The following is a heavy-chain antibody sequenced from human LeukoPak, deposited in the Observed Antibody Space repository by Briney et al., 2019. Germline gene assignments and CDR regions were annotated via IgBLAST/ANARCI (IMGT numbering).Heavy chain of an antibody. Sequence: GGSLRLSCAASGFTFSSYAMSWVRQTPGKGLEWVSAISGSGGSTYYADSVKGRFTISRDNSKNTLYLQMNSLRAEDTAVYYCAKVWYDDYGDYTHDAFDIWGQGTMVSVSS. V-gene: IGHV3-23*01. CDR3: AKVWYDDYGDYTHDAFDI. D-gene: IGHD4-17*01. J-gene: IGHJ3*02. CDR1: GFTFSSYA. CDR2: ISGSGGST.